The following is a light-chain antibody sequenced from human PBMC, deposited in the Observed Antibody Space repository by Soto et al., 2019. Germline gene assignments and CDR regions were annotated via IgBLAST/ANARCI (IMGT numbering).Light chain of an antibody. J-gene: IGLJ2*01. CDR3: QAWDSSPVV. Sequence: SYELTQPPSVSVSPGQTASITCSGDKLGDKYACWYQQKPGQSPVLVIYQDSRRPSGIPERFSGSNPGNTATLTISGTQAMDEADYYCQAWDSSPVVFGGGTHVTVL. CDR2: QDS. CDR1: KLGDKY. V-gene: IGLV3-1*01.